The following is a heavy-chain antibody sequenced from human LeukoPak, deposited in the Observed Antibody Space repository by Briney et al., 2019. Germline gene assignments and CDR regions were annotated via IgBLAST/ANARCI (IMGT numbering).Heavy chain of an antibody. V-gene: IGHV4-34*01. CDR3: ARGYCSSTSCYMKAFDI. Sequence: PSETLSLTCAVYGGSFSGYYWSWIRQPPGKGLEWIGEINHSGSTNYNPSLKSRVTISVDTSKNQFSLKLSSVTAADTAVYYCARGYCSSTSCYMKAFDIWGQGTMVTVSS. CDR1: GGSFSGYY. CDR2: INHSGST. D-gene: IGHD2-2*02. J-gene: IGHJ3*02.